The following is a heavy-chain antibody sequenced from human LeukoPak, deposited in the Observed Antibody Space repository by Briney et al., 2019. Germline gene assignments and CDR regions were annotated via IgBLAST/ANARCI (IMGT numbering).Heavy chain of an antibody. Sequence: ASVKVSCKVSGYTLTELSMHWVRQAPGKGLEWMGGFDPEDGETIYAQKFQGRVTMTEDTSTDTAYMELSSLRSEDTAVYYCATADIVATLFDYWGQGTLVTVSS. D-gene: IGHD5-12*01. CDR1: GYTLTELS. CDR2: FDPEDGET. CDR3: ATADIVATLFDY. J-gene: IGHJ4*02. V-gene: IGHV1-24*01.